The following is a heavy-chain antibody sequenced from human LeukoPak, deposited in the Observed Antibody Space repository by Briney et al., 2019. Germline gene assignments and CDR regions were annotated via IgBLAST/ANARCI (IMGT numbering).Heavy chain of an antibody. CDR3: ARDLVTVTKGFDI. CDR2: ISYIGST. Sequence: SETLSLTCAVSDDSFSSHYWTWIRQPPGKGLEWIGYISYIGSTNYNPSLKRRVTISIDTSKNKFSLKLTSVTAADTAVYYCARDLVTVTKGFDIWGQGTMVSVSS. J-gene: IGHJ3*02. V-gene: IGHV4-59*11. D-gene: IGHD4-17*01. CDR1: DDSFSSHY.